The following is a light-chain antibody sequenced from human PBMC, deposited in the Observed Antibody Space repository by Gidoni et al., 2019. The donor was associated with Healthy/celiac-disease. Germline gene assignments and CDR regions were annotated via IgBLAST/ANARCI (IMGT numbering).Light chain of an antibody. Sequence: DIQMTQSPSTLSASVGDRVTITCRASQSISSWLAWYQQKPGTAPKLLIYKASSLESGVPSRFSGSGSGTEFTLTVSSLQPDDFANYYCQQNWTFGQGTKVEIK. CDR1: QSISSW. CDR3: QQNWT. V-gene: IGKV1-5*03. CDR2: KAS. J-gene: IGKJ1*01.